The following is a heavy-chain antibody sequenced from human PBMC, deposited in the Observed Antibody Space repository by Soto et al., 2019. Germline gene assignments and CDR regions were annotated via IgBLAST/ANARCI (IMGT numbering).Heavy chain of an antibody. Sequence: GASVKVSCKASGYTFTNYDINWVRQSPGQGLEWMGWMNPDSGNTGYAQKFRGRVTMTRDTPMSTAYMDLSGLRSEDTAVYYCARGPSDYGDYDYYFNGMDVWGQGTTVNVSS. D-gene: IGHD4-17*01. CDR1: GYTFTNYD. V-gene: IGHV1-8*01. CDR3: ARGPSDYGDYDYYFNGMDV. CDR2: MNPDSGNT. J-gene: IGHJ6*02.